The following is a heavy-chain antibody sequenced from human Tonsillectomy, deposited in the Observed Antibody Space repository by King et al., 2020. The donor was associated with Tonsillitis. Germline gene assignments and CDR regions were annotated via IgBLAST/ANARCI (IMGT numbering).Heavy chain of an antibody. D-gene: IGHD4-23*01. CDR2: IYYSGST. J-gene: IGHJ4*02. V-gene: IGHV4-39*01. Sequence: QLQESGPGLVKPSETLSLTCTVSGGSISSSSYYWGWIRQPPGEGLEWIGSIYYSGSTYYNPSLRSRVTISVDTSKKQFSLKLSSVTAADTAVYYCARRGSRVTEYWGQGTLVTVSS. CDR1: GGSISSSSYY. CDR3: ARRGSRVTEY.